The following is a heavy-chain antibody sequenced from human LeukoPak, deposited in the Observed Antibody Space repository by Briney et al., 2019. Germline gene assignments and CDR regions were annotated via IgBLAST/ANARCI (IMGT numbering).Heavy chain of an antibody. CDR1: GFTFSRYA. CDR3: AKDRGYDWGYYFDY. J-gene: IGHJ4*02. CDR2: LGVSVSGYGGST. Sequence: GGSLRLSCAASGFTFSRYAMSWVRQAPGKGLEWVSALGVSVSGYGGSTYYADSVKGRFTISRDNSKNTLYLQMNSLRAEDTAVYYCAKDRGYDWGYYFDYWGQGTLVTVSS. D-gene: IGHD5-12*01. V-gene: IGHV3-23*01.